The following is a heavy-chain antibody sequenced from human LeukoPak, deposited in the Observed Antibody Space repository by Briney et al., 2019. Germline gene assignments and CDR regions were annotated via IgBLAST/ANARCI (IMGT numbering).Heavy chain of an antibody. V-gene: IGHV4-59*08. D-gene: IGHD1-26*01. CDR1: GXSISRYY. Sequence: SETLSLTCTVSGXSISRYYWTWIRQPPGKGLEWIGYIYYSASTNYNPSLKSRVTISADTSKNQFSLKLSSVTAADTAVYYCARGSWGGLNIWGQGTMVTVSS. CDR2: IYYSAST. J-gene: IGHJ3*02. CDR3: ARGSWGGLNI.